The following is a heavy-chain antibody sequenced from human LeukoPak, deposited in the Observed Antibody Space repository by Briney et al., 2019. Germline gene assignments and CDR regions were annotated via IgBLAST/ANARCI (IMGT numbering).Heavy chain of an antibody. CDR1: GYTFTGYY. CDR3: ARIGSGSPYYYYYGMDV. V-gene: IGHV1-2*02. D-gene: IGHD6-19*01. J-gene: IGHJ6*02. Sequence: ASVKVSCKASGYTFTGYYMHWVRQAPGQGLEWMGWINPNSGGTDYAQKFQGRVTMTRDTSTSTVYMELSSLRSEDTAVYYCARIGSGSPYYYYYGMDVWGQGTTVTVSS. CDR2: INPNSGGT.